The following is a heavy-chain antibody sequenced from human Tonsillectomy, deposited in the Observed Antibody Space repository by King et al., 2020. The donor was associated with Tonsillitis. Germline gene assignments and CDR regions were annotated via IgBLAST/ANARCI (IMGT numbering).Heavy chain of an antibody. CDR1: GGSITSYY. J-gene: IGHJ2*01. CDR2: VHYSGST. D-gene: IGHD6-6*01. V-gene: IGHV4-59*08. CDR3: ARPYSSSFWYFDL. Sequence: VQLQESGPGLVKHSETLSLTCTVSGGSITSYYWSWIRQPPGQGLEWIGFVHYSGSTHYNPSLRSRGTMSVETSKNHFSLWLTSVTAADTAVYYCARPYSSSFWYFDLWGRGTLVTVSS.